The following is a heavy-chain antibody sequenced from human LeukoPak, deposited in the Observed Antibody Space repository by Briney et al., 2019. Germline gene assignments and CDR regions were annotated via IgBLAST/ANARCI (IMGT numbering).Heavy chain of an antibody. CDR1: GGSISSGGYY. D-gene: IGHD6-13*01. J-gene: IGHJ6*03. CDR3: ARAYSSSWYIRYYYYYYMDV. V-gene: IGHV4-31*03. CDR2: IYDSGST. Sequence: TLSLPCTVSGGSISSGGYYWGWIRPHPGKGLEWIGYIYDSGSTYNNPSLRSRVTISVDTSKNQFSLKLSSVTAADTAVYYCARAYSSSWYIRYYYYYYMDVWGKGTTVTVSS.